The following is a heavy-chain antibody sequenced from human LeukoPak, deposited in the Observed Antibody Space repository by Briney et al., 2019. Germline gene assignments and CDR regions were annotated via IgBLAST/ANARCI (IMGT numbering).Heavy chain of an antibody. CDR2: IYSGGSI. CDR1: GFSVSSNY. V-gene: IGHV3-66*01. CDR3: ARDSQKGL. Sequence: GGSLTLSCAASGFSVSSNYMSWVRQAPGKGLEWVSVIYSGGSIYYADSVKGRFTSSRDNSKNTMYLQMNSLRAEDTAVYYCARDSQKGLWGQGTLVTVSS. J-gene: IGHJ4*02.